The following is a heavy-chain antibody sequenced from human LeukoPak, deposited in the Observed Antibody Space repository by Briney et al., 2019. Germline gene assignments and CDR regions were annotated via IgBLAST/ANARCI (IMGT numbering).Heavy chain of an antibody. Sequence: GGSLRLSCAASGFTFSNYAMHWVRQAPGKRLEYVSAISSNGGDTYYANSVKGRFTISRDNSKNTLYLQMGSLRAKDMAVYYCARDFHYGGNSYWYFDLWGRGTQVSVSS. J-gene: IGHJ2*01. D-gene: IGHD4-23*01. CDR2: ISSNGGDT. CDR1: GFTFSNYA. CDR3: ARDFHYGGNSYWYFDL. V-gene: IGHV3-64*01.